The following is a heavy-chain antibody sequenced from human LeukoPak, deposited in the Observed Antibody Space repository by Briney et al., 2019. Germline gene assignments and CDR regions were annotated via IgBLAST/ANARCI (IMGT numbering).Heavy chain of an antibody. CDR1: GFSITAYF. Sequence: ASVKVSCKASGFSITAYFVHWVRQAPGQGLEWMGRIYPNSGSTNYAQKFQGRVTMTRDTSINAAYMELSNLGSDDTAVYYCARDVLSNPFDYWGQGTLVTVSS. CDR2: IYPNSGST. D-gene: IGHD3-16*01. V-gene: IGHV1-2*06. CDR3: ARDVLSNPFDY. J-gene: IGHJ4*02.